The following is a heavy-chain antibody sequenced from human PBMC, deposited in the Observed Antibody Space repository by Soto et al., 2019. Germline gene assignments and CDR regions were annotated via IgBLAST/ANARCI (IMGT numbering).Heavy chain of an antibody. J-gene: IGHJ4*02. D-gene: IGHD6-19*01. CDR3: AYRPFVLGSGWTVDL. CDR2: IHWDDEK. V-gene: IGHV2-5*02. CDR1: GFSINTRGVG. Sequence: QITLKESGPTLVIPTQTLTLTCTFSGFSINTRGVGVGWIRQPPGNALEWVALIHWDDEKRYSPSLRNTLTITKDTSKNQVVLIMTNLDPVDTATYYFAYRPFVLGSGWTVDLWGQGILVTVSS.